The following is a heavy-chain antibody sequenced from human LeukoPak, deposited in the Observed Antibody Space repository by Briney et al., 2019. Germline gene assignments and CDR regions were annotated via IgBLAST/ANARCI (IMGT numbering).Heavy chain of an antibody. Sequence: GASVKVSCKASGYTFTSYGISWVRQAPGQGLEWMGWISAYNGNTNYAQKLQGRVTMTTVTSTSTAYMELRSLRSDDTAVYYCARLWFGELLSTTAYYFDYWGQGTLVTVSS. D-gene: IGHD3-10*01. J-gene: IGHJ4*02. V-gene: IGHV1-18*01. CDR3: ARLWFGELLSTTAYYFDY. CDR2: ISAYNGNT. CDR1: GYTFTSYG.